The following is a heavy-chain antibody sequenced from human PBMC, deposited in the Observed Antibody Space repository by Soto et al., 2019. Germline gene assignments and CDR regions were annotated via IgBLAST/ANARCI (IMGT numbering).Heavy chain of an antibody. D-gene: IGHD2-2*01. CDR1: GFTFSGYA. J-gene: IGHJ4*02. V-gene: IGHV3-23*01. Sequence: GGSLRLSCAASGFTFSGYAMSWVRQAPGKGLEWVSGISNSADNTYYADSVKGRFTISRDNSKNRLYLQMNSLRAEDTAVYYCAKDFHYSTLLPFFDYWGQGTLVTVSS. CDR2: ISNSADNT. CDR3: AKDFHYSTLLPFFDY.